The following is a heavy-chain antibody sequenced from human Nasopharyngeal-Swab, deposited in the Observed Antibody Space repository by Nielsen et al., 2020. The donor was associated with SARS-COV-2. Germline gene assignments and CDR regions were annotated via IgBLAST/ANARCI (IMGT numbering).Heavy chain of an antibody. V-gene: IGHV3-30-3*01. D-gene: IGHD4-17*01. Sequence: GGSLRLSCAASGFTFSSYAMHWVRQAPGKGLEWVAVISCDGSNKYYADSVKGRFTISRDNSKNTLYLQMNSLRAEDTAVYYCARAVPYGDYAYYFDYWGQGTLVTVSS. CDR2: ISCDGSNK. J-gene: IGHJ4*02. CDR3: ARAVPYGDYAYYFDY. CDR1: GFTFSSYA.